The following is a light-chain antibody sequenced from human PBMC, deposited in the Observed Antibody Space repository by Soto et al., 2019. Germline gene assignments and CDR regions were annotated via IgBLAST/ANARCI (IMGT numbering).Light chain of an antibody. Sequence: IHMTQSASTLSASVGHRVTITCRASQGINNWLAWYQQKQGKAPKLLIYAASSLQSGVPSRFSGSGYGTDFNLTISSLQTEDFATYYCQQGNTFPLTFGGGTKVDIK. V-gene: IGKV1-12*01. CDR1: QGINNW. J-gene: IGKJ4*01. CDR2: AAS. CDR3: QQGNTFPLT.